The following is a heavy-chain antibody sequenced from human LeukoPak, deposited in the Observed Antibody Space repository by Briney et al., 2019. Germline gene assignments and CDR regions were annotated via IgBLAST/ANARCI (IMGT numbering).Heavy chain of an antibody. CDR1: GGSISSSSYY. D-gene: IGHD2-2*01. V-gene: IGHV4-39*01. Sequence: SETLSLTCTVSGGSISSSSYYWGWIRQPPGKGLEWIGSIYYSGSTYYNPSLKSRVTISVDTSKNQFSLKLSSVTAADTAVYYCAGQKSRTRGRFDYWGQGTLVTVSS. J-gene: IGHJ4*02. CDR2: IYYSGST. CDR3: AGQKSRTRGRFDY.